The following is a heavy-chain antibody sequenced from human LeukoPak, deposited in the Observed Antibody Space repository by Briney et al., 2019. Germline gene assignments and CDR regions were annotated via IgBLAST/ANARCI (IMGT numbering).Heavy chain of an antibody. Sequence: QPGRSLRLSCAASGFTFSDYAMHWVRQVPGKGLEWVAVIWYDGSNKYHADSVKGRFTISRDNSKNTVYLEMNSLKVEDTAVYYCAREGKAAGTSGWIDPGGQGNLVTVSS. CDR2: IWYDGSNK. J-gene: IGHJ5*02. CDR3: AREGKAAGTSGWIDP. CDR1: GFTFSDYA. D-gene: IGHD6-13*01. V-gene: IGHV3-33*01.